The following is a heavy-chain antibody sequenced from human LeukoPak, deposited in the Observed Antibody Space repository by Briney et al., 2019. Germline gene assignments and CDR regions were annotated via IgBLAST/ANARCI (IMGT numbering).Heavy chain of an antibody. CDR1: GGSISSYY. V-gene: IGHV4-59*01. J-gene: IGHJ6*02. D-gene: IGHD1-26*01. CDR3: ARDGWELGMDV. Sequence: SETLSLTCTVSGGSISSYYWSWIRQPPGKGLEWIGYIYHSGSTNYNPSLKSRVTISVDTSKNQFSLKLSSVTAADTAVYYCARDGWELGMDVWGQGTTVTVSS. CDR2: IYHSGST.